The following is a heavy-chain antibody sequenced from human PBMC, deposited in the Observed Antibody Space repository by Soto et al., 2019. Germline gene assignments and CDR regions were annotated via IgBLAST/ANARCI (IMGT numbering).Heavy chain of an antibody. CDR1: GFTFSSYA. CDR2: ISGSGGST. Sequence: GGSLRLSCAASGFTFSSYAMSWVRQAPGKGLEWVSAISGSGGSTYYADSVKGRFTISRDNSKNTLYLQMNSLRAEDTAVYYCAKDPNGHYDILTGYDYWGQGTLVTVPS. J-gene: IGHJ4*02. CDR3: AKDPNGHYDILTGYDY. D-gene: IGHD3-9*01. V-gene: IGHV3-23*01.